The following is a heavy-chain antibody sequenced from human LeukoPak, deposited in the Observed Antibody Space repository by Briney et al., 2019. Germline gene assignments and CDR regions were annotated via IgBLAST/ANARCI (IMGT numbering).Heavy chain of an antibody. V-gene: IGHV3-9*01. CDR1: GFTFSSYA. Sequence: GGSLRLSCAASGFTFSSYAMHWVRQAPGKGLEWVSGISWNSGSIGYADSVKGRFTISRDNAKNSLYLQMNSLRAEDTALYYCAIRDYWGQGTLVTVSS. CDR3: AIRDY. J-gene: IGHJ4*02. CDR2: ISWNSGSI.